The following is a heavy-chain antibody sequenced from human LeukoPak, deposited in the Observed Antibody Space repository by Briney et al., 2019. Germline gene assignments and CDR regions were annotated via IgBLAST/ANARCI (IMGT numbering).Heavy chain of an antibody. CDR2: IHHDGRI. V-gene: IGHV4/OR15-8*01. CDR3: ARSHGHLWGNYPDY. J-gene: IGHJ4*02. CDR1: GGSIDSTNW. D-gene: IGHD3-16*02. Sequence: SETLSLTCDVSGGSIDSTNWWSWVRQPPGKGLEWIGEIHHDGRINYNPSLKSRVTLSVDKSKNQFSLRLNSVTAADTAMYYCARSHGHLWGNYPDYWGQGTLVTVSS.